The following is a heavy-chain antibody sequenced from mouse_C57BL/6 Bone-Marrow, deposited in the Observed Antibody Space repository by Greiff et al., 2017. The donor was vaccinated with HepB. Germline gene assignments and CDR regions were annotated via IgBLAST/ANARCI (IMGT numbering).Heavy chain of an antibody. D-gene: IGHD2-4*01. Sequence: QVQLQQPGAELVKPGASVKLSCKASGYTFTSYWMHWVKQRPGQGLEWIGMIHPNSGSTNYNEKFKSKATLTVDKSSSTAYMQLSSLTSEDSAVYYCARGEGLRFYYAMDDWGQGTSVTVSS. CDR3: ARGEGLRFYYAMDD. CDR2: IHPNSGST. J-gene: IGHJ4*01. CDR1: GYTFTSYW. V-gene: IGHV1-64*01.